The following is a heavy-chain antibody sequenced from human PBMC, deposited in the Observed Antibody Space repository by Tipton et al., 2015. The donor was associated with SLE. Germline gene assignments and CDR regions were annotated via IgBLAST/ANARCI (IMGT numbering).Heavy chain of an antibody. J-gene: IGHJ4*02. CDR3: PRRWVQTVFDY. V-gene: IGHV5-51*03. D-gene: IGHD4-23*01. CDR2: IDPSDSDT. Sequence: QSGPEVKKPGEALQISCKTSGYSFTNSWIVWFRHMPGKGLECMGMIDPSDSDTRYNPSFQGHVSMSIDRSTTTAYLQWRSLKASDTALYFCPRRWVQTVFDYWGQGTLVTVSS. CDR1: GYSFTNSW.